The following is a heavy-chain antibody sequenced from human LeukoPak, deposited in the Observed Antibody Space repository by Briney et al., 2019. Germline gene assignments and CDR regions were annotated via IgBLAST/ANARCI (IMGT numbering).Heavy chain of an antibody. J-gene: IGHJ3*02. Sequence: PGGSLRLSCAASGFTFSSYAMSWVRQAPGKGLEWVSAISGSGTGTYYADSVKGRFTISRDNSKNTLFLQMNSLRAEDTAVYYCAKALSRLLVGAFDIWGRGTMVTVSS. CDR2: ISGSGTGT. D-gene: IGHD2-2*01. CDR1: GFTFSSYA. V-gene: IGHV3-23*01. CDR3: AKALSRLLVGAFDI.